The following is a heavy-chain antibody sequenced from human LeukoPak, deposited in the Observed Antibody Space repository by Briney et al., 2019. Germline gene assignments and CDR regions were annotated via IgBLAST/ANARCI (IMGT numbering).Heavy chain of an antibody. CDR1: GGSFSGYY. CDR3: ARGGWEYGMDV. J-gene: IGHJ6*02. V-gene: IGHV4-34*01. D-gene: IGHD1-26*01. Sequence: SETLSLTCAVYGGSFSGYYWSWIRQPPGKGLEWIGEINHSGSTNYNPSLKSRVTISVDTSKNQFSLKLRSVTAADTAVYYCARGGWEYGMDVWGQGTTVTVSS. CDR2: INHSGST.